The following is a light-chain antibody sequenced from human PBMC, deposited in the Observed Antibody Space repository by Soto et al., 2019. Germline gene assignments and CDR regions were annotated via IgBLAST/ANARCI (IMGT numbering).Light chain of an antibody. Sequence: DIQMTQSPSSLSASVGDRVTITCRASQSISTYLHWYQQKPGTAPKLLIYATSNLQSGVPSRFSGSGSGTDFTLTISRLEPEDFAVYYCQQYGSSGTFGQGTKVDIK. CDR3: QQYGSSGT. J-gene: IGKJ1*01. CDR1: QSISTY. CDR2: ATS. V-gene: IGKV1-39*01.